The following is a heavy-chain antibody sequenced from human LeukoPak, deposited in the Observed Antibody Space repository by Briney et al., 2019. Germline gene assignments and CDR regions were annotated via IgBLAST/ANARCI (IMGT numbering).Heavy chain of an antibody. CDR1: GGSMSSYY. D-gene: IGHD3-22*01. Sequence: PSESLSLTCTVPGGSMSSYYWSWVRQPPGKVLEWIGYIYYSGSTSYTPSLKSRVTISVDTSKNQFSLKLSSVTAADTAVYYCARQYYYDSHTFDYWGQGTLVTVSS. CDR2: IYYSGST. CDR3: ARQYYYDSHTFDY. J-gene: IGHJ4*02. V-gene: IGHV4-59*08.